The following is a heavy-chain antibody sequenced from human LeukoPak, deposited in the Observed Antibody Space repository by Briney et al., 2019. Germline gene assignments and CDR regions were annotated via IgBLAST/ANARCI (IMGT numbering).Heavy chain of an antibody. V-gene: IGHV1-69*13. Sequence: SVKFSCKASGGTFSSYAISWVRQAPGQGLEWMGGIIPIFGTANYAQKFQGRVTITADESTSTAYMELSSLRSEDTAVYYCARDVGSYCSSTSCGRSFAFDIWGQGTMVTVSS. CDR3: ARDVGSYCSSTSCGRSFAFDI. CDR1: GGTFSSYA. CDR2: IIPIFGTA. J-gene: IGHJ3*02. D-gene: IGHD2-2*01.